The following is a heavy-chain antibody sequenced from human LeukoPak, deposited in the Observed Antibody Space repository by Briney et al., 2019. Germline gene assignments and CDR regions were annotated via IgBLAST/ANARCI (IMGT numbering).Heavy chain of an antibody. V-gene: IGHV3-23*01. CDR3: AKYPNYYDSSGACFDY. D-gene: IGHD3-22*01. J-gene: IGHJ4*02. Sequence: GSLRLSRSGSGINFSSHALSWVRQAPGKGLEWVSAISGSGGSTYYADSVKGRFTISRDNSKNTLYLQMNSLRAEDTAVYYCAKYPNYYDSSGACFDYWGQGTLVTVSS. CDR2: ISGSGGST. CDR1: GINFSSHA.